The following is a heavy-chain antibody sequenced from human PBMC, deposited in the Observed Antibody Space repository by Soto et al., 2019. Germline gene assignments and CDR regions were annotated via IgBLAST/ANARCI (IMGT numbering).Heavy chain of an antibody. CDR2: ISGSGGST. D-gene: IGHD2-15*01. V-gene: IGHV3-23*01. CDR3: AKDPYCSGGSRYSVGPDGMDV. CDR1: GFTFSSYA. Sequence: EVQLLESGGGLVQPGGSLRLSCAASGFTFSSYAMSWVRQAPGKGLEWVSAISGSGGSTYYADSVKGRFTISRDNSKKPLYLQMNRLRDEDTAVYYCAKDPYCSGGSRYSVGPDGMDVWGQGTTVTVSS. J-gene: IGHJ6*02.